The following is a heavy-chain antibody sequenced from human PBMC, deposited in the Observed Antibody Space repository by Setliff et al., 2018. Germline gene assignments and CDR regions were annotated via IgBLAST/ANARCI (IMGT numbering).Heavy chain of an antibody. CDR1: GYNFRNYG. J-gene: IGHJ4*02. D-gene: IGHD2-2*01. CDR3: ARVSLPAAIVRFDS. V-gene: IGHV1-18*04. CDR2: FSGYKSNP. Sequence: ASVKVSCKTSGYNFRNYGISWVRQVPGQGLEWMGWFSGYKSNPNYLQKMQGRLTMTTDTSTSTAYMELRSLRSDDTAIYYCARVSLPAAIVRFDSWGQGTLVTVSS.